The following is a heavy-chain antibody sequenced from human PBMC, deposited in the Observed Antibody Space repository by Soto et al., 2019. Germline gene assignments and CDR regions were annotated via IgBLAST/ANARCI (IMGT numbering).Heavy chain of an antibody. D-gene: IGHD3-3*01. CDR2: IIPIFGTA. CDR3: ARGEGDYDFWSGYFGY. J-gene: IGHJ4*02. V-gene: IGHV1-69*01. Sequence: QVQLVQSGAEVKKPGSSVKVSCKASGGTFSSYAISWVRQAPGQGLEWMGGIIPIFGTANYAQKFQGRVTITADESTSTAYMALSSLRSEDTAVYYCARGEGDYDFWSGYFGYWGQGTLVTVSS. CDR1: GGTFSSYA.